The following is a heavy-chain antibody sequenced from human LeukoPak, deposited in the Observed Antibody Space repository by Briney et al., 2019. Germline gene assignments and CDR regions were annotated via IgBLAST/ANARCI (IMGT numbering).Heavy chain of an antibody. CDR1: GGSISSYY. CDR2: IYYSGST. J-gene: IGHJ4*02. Sequence: SETLSLTCTVSGGSISSYYWRWIRQPPGKGLEWIGYIYYSGSTNYNPSLKSRVTISVDRSKNQFSLKLSSVTAADTAVYYCARGSYSVDYWGQGTLVTVSS. D-gene: IGHD1-26*01. CDR3: ARGSYSVDY. V-gene: IGHV4-59*01.